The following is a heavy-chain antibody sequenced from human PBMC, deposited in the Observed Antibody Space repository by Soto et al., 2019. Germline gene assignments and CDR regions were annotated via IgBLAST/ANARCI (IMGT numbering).Heavy chain of an antibody. CDR3: ARGAAWYESSGYYPDY. CDR1: GYTFTGYY. V-gene: IGHV1-2*02. Sequence: ASVKVSCKASGYTFTGYYIHWVRQAPGQGLEWMGWINPNSGGTNYPQKLQGRVTMTRDTSISTAYMELRRLRSDDTAVYYCARGAAWYESSGYYPDYWGQGSTVTVSS. CDR2: INPNSGGT. J-gene: IGHJ4*02. D-gene: IGHD3-22*01.